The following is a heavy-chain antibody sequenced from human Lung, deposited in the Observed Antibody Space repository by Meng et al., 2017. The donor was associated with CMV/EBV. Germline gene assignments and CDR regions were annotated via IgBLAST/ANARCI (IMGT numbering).Heavy chain of an antibody. J-gene: IGHJ4*02. CDR3: SISETGNPLLDF. D-gene: IGHD1-1*01. CDR2: SRSKANSYAT. Sequence: GEXXKISCAASGFTFGGSAIHWVRQASGKGLEWVGRSRSKANSYATTYVASVKDRFTISRDDSRNTAYLLMNSLKTEDTAVYYCSISETGNPLLDFWGQGTXGNGAS. V-gene: IGHV3-73*01. CDR1: GFTFGGSA.